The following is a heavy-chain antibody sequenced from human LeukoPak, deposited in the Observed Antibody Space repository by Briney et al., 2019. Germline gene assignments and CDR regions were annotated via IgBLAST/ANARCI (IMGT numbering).Heavy chain of an antibody. Sequence: PSETLSLTCAVSGGSISSYYWSWIRQPPGKGLEWIGYIYYSGSTNYNPSLKSRVTISVDTSKNQFSLRLSSVTAADTAVYYCARGSAHYDSSGYDAFDIWGQGTMVTVSS. CDR3: ARGSAHYDSSGYDAFDI. D-gene: IGHD3-22*01. CDR2: IYYSGST. CDR1: GGSISSYY. V-gene: IGHV4-59*01. J-gene: IGHJ3*02.